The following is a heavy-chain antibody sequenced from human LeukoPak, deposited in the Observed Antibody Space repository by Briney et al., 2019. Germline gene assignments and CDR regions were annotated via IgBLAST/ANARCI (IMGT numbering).Heavy chain of an antibody. V-gene: IGHV3-30*02. CDR3: AKEDTD. J-gene: IGHJ4*02. Sequence: AGGSLRLSCAASGFTFSSYGMHWVRQAPGKGLEWVAVIWYDGSNKYYADSVKGRFTISRDNSKNTLYLEMSSLTAEDTAVYYCAKEDTDWGQGTLVTVSS. CDR2: IWYDGSNK. CDR1: GFTFSSYG.